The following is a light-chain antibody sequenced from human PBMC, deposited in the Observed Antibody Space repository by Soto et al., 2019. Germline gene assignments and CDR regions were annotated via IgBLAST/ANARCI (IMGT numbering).Light chain of an antibody. CDR3: QQRNQWPPVT. V-gene: IGKV3-11*01. J-gene: IGKJ4*01. CDR1: QSVTSGY. CDR2: GTS. Sequence: EIVLTQSPGTLSLSPGARATLSCRARQSVTSGYLAWYQQKRGQAPKVLIYGTSNRATGVPTRFSGSGSGTDFTLTISSLEPEDFAVYYCQQRNQWPPVTFGGGTKVDIK.